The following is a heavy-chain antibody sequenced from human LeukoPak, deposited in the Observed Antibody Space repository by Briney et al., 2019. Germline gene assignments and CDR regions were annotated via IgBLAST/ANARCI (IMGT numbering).Heavy chain of an antibody. Sequence: GGSLRLSCAASGFTFSSYAMHWVRQAPGKGLEWVAVISYDGSNKYYADSVKGRFTISRDNSKNTLYLQMNSLRAKDTAVYYCARVGDYDFWSGRMDVWGQGTTVTVSS. CDR1: GFTFSSYA. CDR2: ISYDGSNK. CDR3: ARVGDYDFWSGRMDV. D-gene: IGHD3-3*01. V-gene: IGHV3-30*04. J-gene: IGHJ6*02.